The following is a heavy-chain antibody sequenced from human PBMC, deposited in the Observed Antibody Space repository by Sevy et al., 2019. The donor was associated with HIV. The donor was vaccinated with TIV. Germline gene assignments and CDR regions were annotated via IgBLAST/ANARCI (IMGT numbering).Heavy chain of an antibody. Sequence: GGSLRLSCAASGFTFSSYSMNWVRQAPGKGLEWVSSISSSSSYIYYADSVKGRFTISRDNAKNSLYLQMNSLRAEDTAVYYCASAYTSFSSGWYKEYYGMDVWGQGTPVTVSS. CDR3: ASAYTSFSSGWYKEYYGMDV. CDR2: ISSSSSYI. V-gene: IGHV3-21*01. D-gene: IGHD6-19*01. CDR1: GFTFSSYS. J-gene: IGHJ6*02.